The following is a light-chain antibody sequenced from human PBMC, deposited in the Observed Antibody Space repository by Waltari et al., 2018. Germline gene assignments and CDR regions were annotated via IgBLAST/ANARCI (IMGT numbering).Light chain of an antibody. CDR3: HSYDSSPFWV. CDR2: EDD. J-gene: IGLJ3*02. V-gene: IGLV6-57*01. CDR1: SGSIATDY. Sequence: NLLLTQPHSVSESPGKTVTISCTRSSGSIATDYVQWYQQRPGSPPTTVIYEDDQRPSGVPDRFSGSIDSSSNSASLTNSGLKTEDEADYYCHSYDSSPFWVFGGGTKLAVL.